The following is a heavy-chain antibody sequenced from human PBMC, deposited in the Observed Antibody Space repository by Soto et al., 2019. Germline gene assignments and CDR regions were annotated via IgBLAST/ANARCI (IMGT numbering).Heavy chain of an antibody. CDR3: TLRQDSSTGPIY. J-gene: IGHJ4*02. CDR1: GFSLTTRGMT. V-gene: IGHV2-5*01. Sequence: SGPTLVNPTQTLTPTCTVSGFSLTTRGMTLGWIRKPPGKVPEWLALAYQYSPSLQNRLTFTKDTSKNQVVLAMADVDPGDTATCYGTLRQDSSTGPIYWGQGIQVTVSS. CDR2: AY. D-gene: IGHD2-15*01.